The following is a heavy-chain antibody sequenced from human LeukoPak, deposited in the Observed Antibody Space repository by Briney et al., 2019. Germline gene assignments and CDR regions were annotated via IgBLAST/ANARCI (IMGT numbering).Heavy chain of an antibody. J-gene: IGHJ4*02. D-gene: IGHD3-10*01. CDR3: ARDWGGGSGAGIDC. CDR2: IKADGSGD. Sequence: GGSLRLSCAASGFTFSGYHMTWVRQAPGKGLEWVAMIKADGSGDYYVDSVKGRFTISRDDAKNSLHLQMNGLRAEDTAVYYCARDWGGGSGAGIDCWGQGTLVTVSS. CDR1: GFTFSGYH. V-gene: IGHV3-7*01.